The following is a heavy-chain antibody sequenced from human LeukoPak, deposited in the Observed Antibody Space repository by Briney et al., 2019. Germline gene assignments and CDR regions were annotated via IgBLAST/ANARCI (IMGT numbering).Heavy chain of an antibody. CDR2: ISGSGGST. Sequence: GGSLRLSCAASGFTFSSYAMSWVRQAPGKGLEWVSAISGSGGSTYYADSVKGRFTISTDNSKNTLYLQMNSLRAEDTAVYYCARSAGDGYNWNYFDYWGQGTLVTVSS. V-gene: IGHV3-23*01. CDR3: ARSAGDGYNWNYFDY. J-gene: IGHJ4*02. D-gene: IGHD5-24*01. CDR1: GFTFSSYA.